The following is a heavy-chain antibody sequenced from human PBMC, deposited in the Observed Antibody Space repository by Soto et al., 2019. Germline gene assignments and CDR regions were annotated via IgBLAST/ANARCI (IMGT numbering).Heavy chain of an antibody. D-gene: IGHD6-19*01. J-gene: IGHJ4*02. CDR2: INPSGGGT. V-gene: IGHV1-46*01. CDR3: ARGREIAVAGTTHFDY. Sequence: ASVRVSCKASGHTFTTYYMHWVRQAPGQGLEWMGIINPSGGGTSYARKFQGRVTMTRDTSTSTVYLELGSLISEDTAVYYCARGREIAVAGTTHFDYWGQGTLVTVSS. CDR1: GHTFTTYY.